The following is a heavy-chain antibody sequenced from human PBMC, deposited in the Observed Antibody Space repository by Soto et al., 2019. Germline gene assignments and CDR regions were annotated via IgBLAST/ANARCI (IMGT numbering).Heavy chain of an antibody. CDR1: GGSISTYY. J-gene: IGHJ4*02. CDR3: ARELTVTTNYFDY. V-gene: IGHV4-30-4*01. CDR2: IYYSGST. D-gene: IGHD4-17*01. Sequence: PSETLSLTCTVSGGSISTYYWSWIRQPPGKGLEWIGYIYYSGSTYYNPSLKSRVTISVDTSKNQFSLKLSSVTAADAAVYYCARELTVTTNYFDYWGQGTLVTVSS.